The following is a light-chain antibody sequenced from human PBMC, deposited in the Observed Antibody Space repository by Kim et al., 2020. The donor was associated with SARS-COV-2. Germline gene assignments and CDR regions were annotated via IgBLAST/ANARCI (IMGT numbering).Light chain of an antibody. CDR2: DTS. J-gene: IGKJ4*01. Sequence: DIQMTQSPSSVSASVGDRVTITCRASQRLSTWLAWYQQKPGRAPKLLIYDTSSLQSGVPSRFSGSESGTDFTLTISSLQPEDFATYYCQQTTSFPPALTFGGGTKVDIK. CDR3: QQTTSFPPALT. V-gene: IGKV1-12*01. CDR1: QRLSTW.